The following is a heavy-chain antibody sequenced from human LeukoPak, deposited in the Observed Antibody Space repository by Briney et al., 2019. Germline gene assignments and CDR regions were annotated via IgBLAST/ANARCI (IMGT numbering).Heavy chain of an antibody. V-gene: IGHV4-39*01. J-gene: IGHJ4*02. Sequence: PSETLSRTCTVSGGSISSSSYYLGWIRQPPGKGLEWIGSIYYSGSTYYNPSLKSRVTISVDTSKNQFSLKLSSVTAADTAVYYCASDGGGSSSWGQGTLVTVSS. D-gene: IGHD2-15*01. CDR2: IYYSGST. CDR3: ASDGGGSSS. CDR1: GGSISSSSYY.